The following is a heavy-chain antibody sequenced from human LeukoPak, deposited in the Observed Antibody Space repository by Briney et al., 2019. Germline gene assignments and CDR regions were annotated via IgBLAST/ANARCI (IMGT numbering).Heavy chain of an antibody. CDR2: MSYTGST. CDR1: GVSISSHY. J-gene: IGHJ1*01. Sequence: SENLSLTCTVSGVSISSHYRSWIRQPPGKGLEWIGHMSYTGSTKYNPSLMSRVSISLDTSKNQFSLRLTSVTAADTAVYYCARSVETTPFAYFQDWGQGTLVTVSS. CDR3: ARSVETTPFAYFQD. D-gene: IGHD1-26*01. V-gene: IGHV4-59*08.